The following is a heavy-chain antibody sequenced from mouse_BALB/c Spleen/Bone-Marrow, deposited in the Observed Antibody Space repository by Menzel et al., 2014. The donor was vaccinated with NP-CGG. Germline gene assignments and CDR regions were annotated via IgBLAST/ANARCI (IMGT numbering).Heavy chain of an antibody. D-gene: IGHD2-1*01. V-gene: IGHV1-7*01. Sequence: QVQLKQSGAELAKPGASVKMSCKASGYTFTTFWMHWVKQRPGQDLEWIGYINPTTSYTEYSQKFKDKATLTADKSSSTAYMQLSSLTSEDSAVYYCANGNSFAYWGQGTLVTVSA. CDR3: ANGNSFAY. CDR2: INPTTSYT. J-gene: IGHJ3*01. CDR1: GYTFTTFW.